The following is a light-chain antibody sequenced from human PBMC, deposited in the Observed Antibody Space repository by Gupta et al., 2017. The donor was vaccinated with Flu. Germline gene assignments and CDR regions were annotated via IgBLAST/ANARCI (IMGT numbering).Light chain of an antibody. CDR1: QGISSY. CDR3: PHYYSYPGT. V-gene: IGKV1-8*01. CDR2: AAS. J-gene: IGKJ1*01. Sequence: PSSLSASTGDRVTITCRASQGISSYLPWSQLKPWKVPKLLIYAASTLQSPVPSRFSHSGPGSDFTLTISWLQSEHFAPPFCPHYYSYPGTFSQGTKVQI.